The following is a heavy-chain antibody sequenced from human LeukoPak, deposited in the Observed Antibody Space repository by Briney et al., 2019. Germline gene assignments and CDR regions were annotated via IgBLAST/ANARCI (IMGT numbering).Heavy chain of an antibody. CDR2: SKNKGNNCIT. V-gene: IGHV3-72*01. Sequence: GGSLRLSCEASGFTFSDYCMDWVRQAPGKGLEWVARSKNKGNNCITEYATSVRGRFITSRDDSKNSLYLQINSLKTEDTAVYYCARPFINGHSAFDFWGQGTMVTVSS. CDR3: ARPFINGHSAFDF. CDR1: GFTFSDYC. D-gene: IGHD2-8*01. J-gene: IGHJ3*01.